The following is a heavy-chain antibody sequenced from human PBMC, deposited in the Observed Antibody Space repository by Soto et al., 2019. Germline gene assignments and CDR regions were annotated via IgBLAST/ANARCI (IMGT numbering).Heavy chain of an antibody. J-gene: IGHJ4*02. CDR2: INAGNGDT. CDR1: GYTFTAYA. V-gene: IGHV1-3*01. Sequence: ASVKVSCKASGYTFTAYALHGLRQAPGHRLEWMGWINAGNGDTKYSHKFQDRVTIYRDTSASTVYMEMSSLRSEDTTVYYCVRDVSSSIDWWGQGTRVTAS. D-gene: IGHD2-2*01. CDR3: VRDVSSSIDW.